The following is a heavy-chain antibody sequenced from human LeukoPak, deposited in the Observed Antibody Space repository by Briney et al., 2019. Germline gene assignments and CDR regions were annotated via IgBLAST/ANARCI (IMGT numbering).Heavy chain of an antibody. D-gene: IGHD3-3*01. CDR2: ISYDGSNK. CDR3: AKDYSLPHLEWLLTFFDY. V-gene: IGHV3-30*18. CDR1: GFTFSSYG. Sequence: GGSLRLSCAASGFTFSSYGMHWVRQAPGKGLEWVAVISYDGSNKYYADSVKGRFTISRDNSKNTLYLQMNSLRAEDTAVYYCAKDYSLPHLEWLLTFFDYWGQGTLVTVSS. J-gene: IGHJ4*02.